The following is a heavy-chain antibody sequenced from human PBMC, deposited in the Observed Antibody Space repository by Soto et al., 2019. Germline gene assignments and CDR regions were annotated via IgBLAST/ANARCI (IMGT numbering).Heavy chain of an antibody. CDR3: ATVVGAQYYFDY. CDR1: GYTFTGYY. Sequence: ASVKVSCKASGYTFTGYYMHWVRQAPGQGLEWMGGFDPKNGETIYAQKFQGRVTMTEDTSTDTAYMELSSLRSEDTAVYYCATVVGAQYYFDYWGQGTLVTVSS. V-gene: IGHV1-24*01. D-gene: IGHD1-26*01. CDR2: FDPKNGET. J-gene: IGHJ4*02.